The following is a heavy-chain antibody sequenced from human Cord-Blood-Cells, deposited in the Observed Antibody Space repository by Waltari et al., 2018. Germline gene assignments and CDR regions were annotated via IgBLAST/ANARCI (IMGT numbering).Heavy chain of an antibody. D-gene: IGHD7-27*01. Sequence: QVQLQQWGAGLLKPSETLSLTCAVYGGSFSGYYWSWIRQPPGKGLEWIGEINHSGSTNYNPSLKSRVIISVDTSKNQFSLKLSSVTAADTAVYYCASWGASGAFDIWGQGTMVTVSS. CDR2: INHSGST. CDR1: GGSFSGYY. J-gene: IGHJ3*02. CDR3: ASWGASGAFDI. V-gene: IGHV4-34*01.